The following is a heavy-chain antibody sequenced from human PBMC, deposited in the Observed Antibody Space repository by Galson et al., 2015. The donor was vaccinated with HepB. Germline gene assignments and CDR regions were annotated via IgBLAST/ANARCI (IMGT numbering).Heavy chain of an antibody. CDR2: ISSSSSYI. V-gene: IGHV3-21*01. Sequence: LRLSCAASGFTFSSYSMNWVRQAPGKGLEWVSSISSSSSYIYYADSVKGRFTISRDNAKNSLYLQMNSLRAEDTAVYYCARDVDGHSSSGDWGQGTMVTVSS. CDR1: GFTFSSYS. D-gene: IGHD6-6*01. J-gene: IGHJ3*01. CDR3: ARDVDGHSSSGD.